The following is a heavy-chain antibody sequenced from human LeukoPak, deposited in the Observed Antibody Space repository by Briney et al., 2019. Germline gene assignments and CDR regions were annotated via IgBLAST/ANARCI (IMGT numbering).Heavy chain of an antibody. V-gene: IGHV3-23*01. CDR1: GFTFSSYA. Sequence: GGSLRLSCAASGFTFSSYAMSWVRQAPGKGLEWVSAISGSGGSTYYADSVKGRFTISRDNSKNTLYLQMNSLRAEDTAVYYCASGGCSSTSCYSYYYYYMDVWGKGTTVTVSS. D-gene: IGHD2-2*02. CDR3: ASGGCSSTSCYSYYYYYMDV. CDR2: ISGSGGST. J-gene: IGHJ6*03.